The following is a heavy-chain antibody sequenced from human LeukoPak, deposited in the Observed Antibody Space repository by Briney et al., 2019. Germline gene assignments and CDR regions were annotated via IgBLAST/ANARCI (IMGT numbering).Heavy chain of an antibody. CDR3: AKDIEGYNLYYFDY. V-gene: IGHV3-9*01. CDR2: ISWNSGSI. D-gene: IGHD5-24*01. J-gene: IGHJ4*02. CDR1: GFTFDDYA. Sequence: GRSLRLSCAASGFTFDDYAMHWVRQAPGRGLEWVSGISWNSGSIGYADSVKGRFTISRDNAKNSLYLQMSSLRAEDTALCYCAKDIEGYNLYYFDYWGQGTLVTVSS.